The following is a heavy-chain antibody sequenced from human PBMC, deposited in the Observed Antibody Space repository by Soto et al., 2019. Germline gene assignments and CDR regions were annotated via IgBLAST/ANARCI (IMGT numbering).Heavy chain of an antibody. J-gene: IGHJ6*02. V-gene: IGHV3-9*01. D-gene: IGHD3-3*01. CDR3: AKDFREYDFWSGYSSGMDV. CDR1: GFTFDDYA. Sequence: EVQLVESGGGLVQPGRSLRLSCAASGFTFDDYAMHWVRQAPGKGLEWVSGISWNSGSIGYADSVKGRFIISRDNAKNSLYLQMNSLRAEDTALYYCAKDFREYDFWSGYSSGMDVWGQGTTVTVSS. CDR2: ISWNSGSI.